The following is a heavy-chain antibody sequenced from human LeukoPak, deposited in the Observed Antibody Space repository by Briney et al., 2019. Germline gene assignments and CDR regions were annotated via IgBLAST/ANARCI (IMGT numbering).Heavy chain of an antibody. CDR3: AGAQDETSFDY. J-gene: IGHJ4*02. D-gene: IGHD5-24*01. CDR2: INSDGSST. Sequence: GGSLRLSCAASGFTFSSYWMHWVRQAPGKGLVWVSRINSDGSSTSYADSVKGRFTISRDNAKNTLYLQMNSLRVEDTAVYYCAGAQDETSFDYWGQGTLVTVSS. CDR1: GFTFSSYW. V-gene: IGHV3-74*01.